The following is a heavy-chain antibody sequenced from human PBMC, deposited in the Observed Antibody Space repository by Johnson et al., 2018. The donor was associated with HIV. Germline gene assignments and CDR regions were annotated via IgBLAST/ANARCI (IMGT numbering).Heavy chain of an antibody. Sequence: QVQLVESGGGVVQPGRSLRLSCAASGFTFSSYGMHWVRQAPGKGLEGVEVIWYDGSKKYYADSVKGRFTISRDNSKNTLYLEMNSLRAEDTAFYYCARGYYGSGSRVFDIWGQGTRVTVSS. V-gene: IGHV3-33*08. CDR2: IWYDGSKK. CDR1: GFTFSSYG. J-gene: IGHJ3*02. D-gene: IGHD3-10*01. CDR3: ARGYYGSGSRVFDI.